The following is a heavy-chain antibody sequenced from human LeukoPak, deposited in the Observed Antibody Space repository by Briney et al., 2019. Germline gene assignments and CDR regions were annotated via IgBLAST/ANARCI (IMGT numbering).Heavy chain of an antibody. CDR2: ISAYNGNT. Sequence: ASVKVSCKASGYTFTSSGISWVRQAPGQGLEWMGWISAYNGNTNYAQKLQGRVTMTTDTSTSTAYMELRSLRSDDTAVYYCARVVGGYYTAGFDYWGQGTLVTVSS. CDR1: GYTFTSSG. D-gene: IGHD3-3*01. V-gene: IGHV1-18*01. CDR3: ARVVGGYYTAGFDY. J-gene: IGHJ4*02.